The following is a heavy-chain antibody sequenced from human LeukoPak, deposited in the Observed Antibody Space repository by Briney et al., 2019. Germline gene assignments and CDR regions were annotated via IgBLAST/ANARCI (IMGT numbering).Heavy chain of an antibody. D-gene: IGHD6-6*01. V-gene: IGHV3-7*01. Sequence: GPLRPSLAALGFPFRRPWGTWVRRAPGKGLKWVANIKEDGSENYYVDSVKGRFTISRDNAKNSLYLQMNSLRAEDTAVYYCAAESSSSWEGHWGQGTLVTVSS. J-gene: IGHJ4*02. CDR3: AAESSSSWEGH. CDR1: GFPFRRPW. CDR2: IKEDGSEN.